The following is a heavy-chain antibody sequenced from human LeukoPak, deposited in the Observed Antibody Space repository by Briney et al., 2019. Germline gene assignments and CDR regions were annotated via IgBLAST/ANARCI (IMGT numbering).Heavy chain of an antibody. CDR2: IYSGGST. V-gene: IGHV3-53*01. CDR1: GFTVSSNY. J-gene: IGHJ4*02. Sequence: GGSLRLSCAASGFTVSSNYMSWVRQAPGKGLEWVSVIYSGGSTYYADSVKGRFTISRDNSKNTLYLQMNSLRAEDTAVYYCAKERMGQQPAIFEGYFDYWGQGTLVTVSS. D-gene: IGHD6-13*01. CDR3: AKERMGQQPAIFEGYFDY.